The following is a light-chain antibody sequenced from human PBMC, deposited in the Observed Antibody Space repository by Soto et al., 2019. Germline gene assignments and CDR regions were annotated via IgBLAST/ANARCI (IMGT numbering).Light chain of an antibody. CDR1: SSDVGGYNY. V-gene: IGLV2-8*01. CDR2: EVI. Sequence: QSALTQPPSASGSPGQSVTISCTGTSSDVGGYNYVSWYQQYPGKAPKLIIYEVIKRPSGVPDRFSGSKSGNTASLTVSGLQAEDEADFFCTSYRSTSTRYVFGTGTKVTVL. J-gene: IGLJ1*01. CDR3: TSYRSTSTRYV.